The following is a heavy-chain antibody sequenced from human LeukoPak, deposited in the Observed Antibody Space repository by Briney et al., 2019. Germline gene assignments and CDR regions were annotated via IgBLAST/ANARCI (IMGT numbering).Heavy chain of an antibody. Sequence: SQTLSLTCTVSGGSISSGDYYWSWIRQPPGKGLEWIGYIYYSGSTYYNPSLKSRVTISVDTSKNQFSLKLSSVTAADTAVYYCAREDVDTAMVPFDYWGQGTLVTVSS. CDR2: IYYSGST. D-gene: IGHD5-18*01. J-gene: IGHJ4*02. CDR3: AREDVDTAMVPFDY. V-gene: IGHV4-30-4*01. CDR1: GGSISSGDYY.